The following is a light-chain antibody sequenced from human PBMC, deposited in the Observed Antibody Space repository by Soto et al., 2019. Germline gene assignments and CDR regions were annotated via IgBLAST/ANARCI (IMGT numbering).Light chain of an antibody. Sequence: EIVMTQSPANLSVSPGERATLSCRASQRVNSNLAWFQHKPGQAPRLLIYGASTRATGIPARFSDSGSGAEYTLTISSLQSEDFAVYCCQQYNDWPPWTFGQGTKVEIK. V-gene: IGKV3-15*01. CDR1: QRVNSN. J-gene: IGKJ1*01. CDR3: QQYNDWPPWT. CDR2: GAS.